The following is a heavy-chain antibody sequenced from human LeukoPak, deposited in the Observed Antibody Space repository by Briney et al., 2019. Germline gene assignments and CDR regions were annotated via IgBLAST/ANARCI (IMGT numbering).Heavy chain of an antibody. V-gene: IGHV1-69*04. CDR2: IIPILGIA. Sequence: SVKVSCKASGGTFSSYAISWVRQAPGQGLEWMGRIIPILGIANYAQKFQGRVTITADKSTSTAYMELSSLRSEDTAVYYCARAGVGDTAMAAPYWGQGTLVTVSS. CDR3: ARAGVGDTAMAAPY. D-gene: IGHD5-18*01. CDR1: GGTFSSYA. J-gene: IGHJ4*02.